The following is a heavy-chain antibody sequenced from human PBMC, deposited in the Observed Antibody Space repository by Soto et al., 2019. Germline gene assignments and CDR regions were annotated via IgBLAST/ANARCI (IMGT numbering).Heavy chain of an antibody. CDR3: ARASGSYFFFYFDY. J-gene: IGHJ4*02. Sequence: QVQLVESGGGVVQPGRSLRLSCAASGFTFSSYGMHWVRQAPSKGLEWVAVIWYDGSNKYYADSVKGRFTISRDNSKNTLYLQMNSLRAEDTAAYYCARASGSYFFFYFDYWGQGTLVTVSS. V-gene: IGHV3-33*01. D-gene: IGHD1-26*01. CDR1: GFTFSSYG. CDR2: IWYDGSNK.